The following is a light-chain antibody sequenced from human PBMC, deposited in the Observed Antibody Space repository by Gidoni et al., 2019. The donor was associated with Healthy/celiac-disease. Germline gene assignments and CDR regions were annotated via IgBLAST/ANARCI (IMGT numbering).Light chain of an antibody. CDR1: QSVSSN. V-gene: IGKV3-15*01. CDR3: QQYNNWPLWT. Sequence: EIVMTQSPATLSVSPGERATLSCRASQSVSSNLAWYQQKPGQAPRLLIYDATTRATGIPARFSGSGSGTEFTLTISSLQSEDFAVYYCQQYNNWPLWTFGQGTKVEI. CDR2: DAT. J-gene: IGKJ1*01.